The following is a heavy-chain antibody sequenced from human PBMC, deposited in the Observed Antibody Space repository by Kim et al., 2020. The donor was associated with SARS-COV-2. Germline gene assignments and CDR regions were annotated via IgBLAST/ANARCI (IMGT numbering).Heavy chain of an antibody. J-gene: IGHJ3*02. CDR1: GFTFTSYS. Sequence: GGSLRLSCAASGFTFTSYSMSWVRQAPGKGLEWVSSITSSSSYIYCADSMKGRFTISRDNAKNSLYLQMNSLRAEDTAVYYCARAPWHDAFDIWGQGTMV. CDR2: ITSSSSYI. V-gene: IGHV3-21*01. CDR3: ARAPWHDAFDI.